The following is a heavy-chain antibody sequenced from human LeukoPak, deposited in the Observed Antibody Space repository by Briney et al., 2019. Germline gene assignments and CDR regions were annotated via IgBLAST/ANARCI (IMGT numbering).Heavy chain of an antibody. D-gene: IGHD2-8*01. CDR1: GFTFSGSG. Sequence: PGESLRLSCAASGFTFSGSGMHWVRQAPGKGLEWVAFIRYHGSDKFYADSVKGRFTISRDNSKNTLYLQMNSLRAEDTAVYYCAKDRGSWCIDYWGQGTLVTVSS. CDR2: IRYHGSDK. CDR3: AKDRGSWCIDY. J-gene: IGHJ4*02. V-gene: IGHV3-30*02.